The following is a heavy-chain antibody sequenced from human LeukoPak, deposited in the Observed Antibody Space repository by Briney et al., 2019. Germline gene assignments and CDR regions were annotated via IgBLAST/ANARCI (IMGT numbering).Heavy chain of an antibody. V-gene: IGHV3-23*01. Sequence: GGSLRLSCAASGFIFSSYAMSWVRQAPGKGLEWVSAISGSGGTTYYANSVKGRFTISRDNSKNTLYLQMNSLRAEDTAVYYCAKEAADIVVVPAAMMDSWGQGTLVTVSS. CDR3: AKEAADIVVVPAAMMDS. D-gene: IGHD2-2*01. J-gene: IGHJ5*01. CDR1: GFIFSSYA. CDR2: ISGSGGTT.